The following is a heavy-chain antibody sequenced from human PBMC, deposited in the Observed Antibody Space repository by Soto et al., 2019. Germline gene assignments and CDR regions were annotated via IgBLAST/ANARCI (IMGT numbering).Heavy chain of an antibody. CDR2: IRSKANSYAT. V-gene: IGHV3-73*01. CDR1: GFTFSGSA. Sequence: GGSLRLSCAASGFTFSGSAMHWVRQASGKGLEWVGRIRSKANSYATAYAASVKGRFTISRDDSKNTAYLQMNSLKTEDTAVYYCTPSGSYPVSDAFDIWGQGTMVTVSS. J-gene: IGHJ3*02. CDR3: TPSGSYPVSDAFDI. D-gene: IGHD1-26*01.